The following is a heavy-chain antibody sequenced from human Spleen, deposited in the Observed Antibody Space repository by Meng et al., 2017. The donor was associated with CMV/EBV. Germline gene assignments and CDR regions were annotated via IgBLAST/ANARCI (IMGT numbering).Heavy chain of an antibody. CDR2: ISAYNGNT. J-gene: IGHJ4*02. CDR1: GYTFTSYG. D-gene: IGHD3-10*01. CDR3: ARDYYGSGSYTPIGY. V-gene: IGHV1-18*01. Sequence: SGYTFTSYGISWVRQAPGQGLEWMGWISAYNGNTNYAQKLQGRVTMTTDTSTSTAYMELRSLRSDDTAVYYCARDYYGSGSYTPIGYWGQGTLVTVSS.